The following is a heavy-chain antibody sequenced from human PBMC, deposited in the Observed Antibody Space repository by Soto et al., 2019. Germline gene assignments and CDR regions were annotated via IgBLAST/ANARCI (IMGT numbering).Heavy chain of an antibody. CDR1: GFTFSSYG. CDR3: EARLVGYCSGGSCYRYGMDV. Sequence: RRSLRLSCATSGFTFSSYGMHWVRQAPGKGLEWVAVIWYDGSNKYYADSVKGRFTISRDNSKNTLYLQMNSLRAEDTAVYYCEARLVGYCSGGSCYRYGMDVWGQATTVTVS. CDR2: IWYDGSNK. D-gene: IGHD2-15*01. J-gene: IGHJ6*02. V-gene: IGHV3-33*01.